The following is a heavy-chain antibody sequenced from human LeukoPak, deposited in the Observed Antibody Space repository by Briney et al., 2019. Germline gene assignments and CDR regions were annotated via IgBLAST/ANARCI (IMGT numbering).Heavy chain of an antibody. CDR2: IYHSGST. J-gene: IGHJ4*02. CDR3: ARAYYYGSGSYLSL. V-gene: IGHV4-39*07. Sequence: SETLSLTCTVSGGSISSSGNYWGWIRQPPGKGLEWIGSIYHSGSTYYNPSLKSRVTISVDTSKNQFSLKLSSVTAADTAVYYCARAYYYGSGSYLSLWGQGTLVTVSS. D-gene: IGHD3-10*01. CDR1: GGSISSSGNY.